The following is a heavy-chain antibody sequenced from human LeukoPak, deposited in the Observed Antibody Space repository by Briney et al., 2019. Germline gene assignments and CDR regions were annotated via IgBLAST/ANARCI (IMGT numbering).Heavy chain of an antibody. CDR1: GFTFSGYA. V-gene: IGHV3-23*01. J-gene: IGHJ4*02. CDR3: AKVSIAVAGGVDY. CDR2: ISGSGGST. Sequence: GGSLRLSCAASGFTFSGYAMRWVRQAPGKGLEWVSDISGSGGSTYYADSVKGRFTISRDNSKNTLYLQMNSLRAEDTAVYYCAKVSIAVAGGVDYWGQGTLVTVSS. D-gene: IGHD6-19*01.